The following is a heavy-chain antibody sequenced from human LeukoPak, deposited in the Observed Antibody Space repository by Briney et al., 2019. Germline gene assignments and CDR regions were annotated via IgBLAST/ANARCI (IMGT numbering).Heavy chain of an antibody. CDR2: ISSSGSTI. Sequence: GGSLGLSCAASGFTFSSYEMNWVRQAPGKGLEWVSYISSSGSTIYYADSVKGRFTISRDNAKNSLYLQMNSLRAEDTAVYYCARGTVVRLDYWGQGTLVTVSS. D-gene: IGHD4-23*01. CDR3: ARGTVVRLDY. J-gene: IGHJ4*02. V-gene: IGHV3-48*03. CDR1: GFTFSSYE.